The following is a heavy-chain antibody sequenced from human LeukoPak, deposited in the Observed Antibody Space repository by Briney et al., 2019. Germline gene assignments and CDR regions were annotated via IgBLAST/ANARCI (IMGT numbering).Heavy chain of an antibody. CDR3: ARDPTGGLLGGYFDY. V-gene: IGHV3-20*04. Sequence: GGSLILSCAASGFTFDAYGMSWVRQAPGEGLWWVTSFNWNGDSTGYADSVKGRSTISRDNAKTTLYLLMNSLRAEDTALYYCARDPTGGLLGGYFDYWGQGTLVTVSS. CDR2: FNWNGDST. CDR1: GFTFDAYG. D-gene: IGHD7-27*01. J-gene: IGHJ4*02.